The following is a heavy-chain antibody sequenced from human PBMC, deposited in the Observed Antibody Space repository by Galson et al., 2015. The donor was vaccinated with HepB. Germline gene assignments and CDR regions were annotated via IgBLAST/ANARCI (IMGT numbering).Heavy chain of an antibody. J-gene: IGHJ6*02. D-gene: IGHD2-2*01. CDR3: ARDSRYCSSTSCYRTPLYRMDA. CDR1: GYTFTSYD. CDR2: INAGNGNT. Sequence: SVKVSCKASGYTFTSYDMHWVRQAPGQRLEWMGWINAGNGNTKYSQKFQGRVTITRDTSASTAYMELSSLRSEDTAVYYCARDSRYCSSTSCYRTPLYRMDAWGQGTLVTVSS. V-gene: IGHV1-3*01.